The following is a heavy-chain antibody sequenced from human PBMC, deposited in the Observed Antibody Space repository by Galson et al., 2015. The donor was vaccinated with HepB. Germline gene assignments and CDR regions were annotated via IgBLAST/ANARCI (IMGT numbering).Heavy chain of an antibody. D-gene: IGHD2-8*02. CDR2: ISKDGKNK. J-gene: IGHJ4*02. CDR1: GFTFSAYG. V-gene: IGHV3-30*03. CDR3: AGRRCTGGSCYSDY. Sequence: SLRLSCAASGFTFSAYGMHWVRQAPGKGLESVAVISKDGKNKNYADSLRGRFTISRDNPKNTLSLQMNSLRTEDTAVYYCAGRRCTGGSCYSDYWGQGTLVTVSS.